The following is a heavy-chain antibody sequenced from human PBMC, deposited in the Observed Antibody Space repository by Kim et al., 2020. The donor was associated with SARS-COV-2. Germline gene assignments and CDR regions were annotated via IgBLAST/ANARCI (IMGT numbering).Heavy chain of an antibody. D-gene: IGHD6-13*01. CDR3: AKARLGAAGPFDY. Sequence: YVDSVEGRFTISRDNAKNSVYLQMNSLRAGDTAVYYCAKARLGAAGPFDYWGQGTLVTVSS. V-gene: IGHV3-7*01. J-gene: IGHJ4*02.